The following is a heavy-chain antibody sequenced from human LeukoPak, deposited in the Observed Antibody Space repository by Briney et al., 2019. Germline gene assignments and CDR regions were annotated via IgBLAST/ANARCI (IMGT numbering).Heavy chain of an antibody. D-gene: IGHD5-18*01. CDR2: IYYSGST. CDR3: ARSIQLWFWDAFDI. CDR1: GGSISSSSYY. Sequence: SETLSLTCTVSGGSISSSSYYWGWIRQPPGKGLEWIGSIYYSGSTNYNPSLKSRVTISVDTSKNQFSLKLSSVTAADTAVYYCARSIQLWFWDAFDIWGQGTMVTVSS. V-gene: IGHV4-39*07. J-gene: IGHJ3*02.